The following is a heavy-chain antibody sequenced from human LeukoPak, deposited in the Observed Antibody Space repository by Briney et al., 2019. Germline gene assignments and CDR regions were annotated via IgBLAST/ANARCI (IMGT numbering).Heavy chain of an antibody. CDR3: ARQRYDSSNFDY. V-gene: IGHV5-51*01. Sequence: GESLQISCKGSGYIFTSYWIGWVRQLPGKGLEWMGIIYPGDSDTRYSPSFQGQVTISADKSISTAYLQWSSLKASDTAMYYCARQRYDSSNFDYWGQGTLVTVSS. D-gene: IGHD3-22*01. J-gene: IGHJ4*02. CDR1: GYIFTSYW. CDR2: IYPGDSDT.